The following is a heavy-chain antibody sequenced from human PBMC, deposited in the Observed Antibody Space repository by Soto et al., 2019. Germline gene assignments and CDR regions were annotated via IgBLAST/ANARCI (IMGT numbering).Heavy chain of an antibody. J-gene: IGHJ4*02. CDR3: ARRGGSNGWGDFDS. Sequence: EVQPWESGGGLVQPGGSLRLSCAASGFTFSRYAMNWVRQAPGKGLEWVSSISYSDHSTYYADSVKGRFTISRDNSKDTLYLQMNNLRAEDTAVYYCARRGGSNGWGDFDSWGQGTLVSVSS. CDR2: ISYSDHST. CDR1: GFTFSRYA. D-gene: IGHD6-19*01. V-gene: IGHV3-23*01.